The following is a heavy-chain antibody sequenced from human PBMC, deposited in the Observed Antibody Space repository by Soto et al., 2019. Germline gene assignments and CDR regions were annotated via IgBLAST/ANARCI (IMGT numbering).Heavy chain of an antibody. D-gene: IGHD6-6*01. CDR2: ISAYNGNT. Sequence: ASVKVSCKASGYTFTSYGISWVRQAPGQGLEWMGWISAYNGNTNYAQNFKGRITISRDTSTSTVYMDLSSLRSEDTAVYYCARGLASGDYWGQGTLVTVSS. CDR1: GYTFTSYG. J-gene: IGHJ4*02. V-gene: IGHV1-18*01. CDR3: ARGLASGDY.